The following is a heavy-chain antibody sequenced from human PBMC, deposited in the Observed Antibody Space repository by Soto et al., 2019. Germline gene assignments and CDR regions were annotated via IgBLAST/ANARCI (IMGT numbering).Heavy chain of an antibody. V-gene: IGHV4-31*03. J-gene: IGHJ4*02. Sequence: SETLSLTCTVSGGSISSGGYYWSWIRQHPGKGLEWIGYIYYSGSTYYNPSLKSRVTISVDTSKNQFSLKLSSVTAADTAVYYCASSMVRGVIYFDYWGQGTLVTVSS. CDR2: IYYSGST. CDR3: ASSMVRGVIYFDY. CDR1: GGSISSGGYY. D-gene: IGHD3-10*01.